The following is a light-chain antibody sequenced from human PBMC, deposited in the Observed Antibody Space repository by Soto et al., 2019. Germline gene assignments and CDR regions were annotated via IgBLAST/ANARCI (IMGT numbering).Light chain of an antibody. J-gene: IGKJ1*01. V-gene: IGKV3-20*01. CDR1: QSVSTSY. Sequence: EIVLTQSPGTLSLSPGERATLSCRASQSVSTSYLAWYQQQPGQAPRLLIYGASSRATGIPDRFSGDGSGTDFTLTISRLGAEDFAVYFCLQYNNSPRWTFDQGTKVEIK. CDR2: GAS. CDR3: LQYNNSPRWT.